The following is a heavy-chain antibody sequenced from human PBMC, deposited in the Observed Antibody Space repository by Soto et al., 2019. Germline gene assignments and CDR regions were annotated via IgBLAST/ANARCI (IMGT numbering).Heavy chain of an antibody. Sequence: SVKVSCKASGYTFTSYGISWVRQAPGQGLEWMGWTSAYNGNTNYAQKLQGRVTMTTDTSTSTAYMELRSLRSGDTAVYYCASGRIAAAGTGEFDYWGQGTLVTVSS. V-gene: IGHV1-18*01. CDR2: TSAYNGNT. CDR1: GYTFTSYG. D-gene: IGHD6-13*01. CDR3: ASGRIAAAGTGEFDY. J-gene: IGHJ4*02.